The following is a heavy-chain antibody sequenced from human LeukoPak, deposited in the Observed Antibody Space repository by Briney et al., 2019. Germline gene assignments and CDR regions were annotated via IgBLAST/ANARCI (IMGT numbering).Heavy chain of an antibody. CDR2: IWYDGSNK. J-gene: IGHJ3*02. Sequence: GGSLRLSCAASGFTFSSYGMHWVRQAPGKGLEWVAVIWYDGSNKYYADSVKGRFTISRDNSKNTLSLQMNSLRAEDTAVYYCARDVFQMVRAYAFDIWGQGTMVTVSS. V-gene: IGHV3-33*01. D-gene: IGHD3-10*01. CDR3: ARDVFQMVRAYAFDI. CDR1: GFTFSSYG.